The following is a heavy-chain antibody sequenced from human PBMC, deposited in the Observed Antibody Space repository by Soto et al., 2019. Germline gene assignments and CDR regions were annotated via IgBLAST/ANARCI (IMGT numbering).Heavy chain of an antibody. J-gene: IGHJ4*02. Sequence: ASVKVSCKASGYTFTSYGISWVRQAPGQGLEWMGWISAYNGNTNYAQKLQGRVTMTTDTSTSTAYMELRSLRSDDTAVYYCARHSPGKRIQYYFDYWGQGTLVTVSS. CDR2: ISAYNGNT. V-gene: IGHV1-18*04. D-gene: IGHD2-21*01. CDR3: ARHSPGKRIQYYFDY. CDR1: GYTFTSYG.